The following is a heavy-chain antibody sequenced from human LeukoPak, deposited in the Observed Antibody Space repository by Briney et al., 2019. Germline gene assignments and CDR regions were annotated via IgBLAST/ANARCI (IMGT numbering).Heavy chain of an antibody. CDR3: ARSASYRETYYYYYYYMDV. Sequence: GGSLRLSCAASGFTFSSYAMHWVRQAPGKGLEWVAVISYDGSNKYYADSVKGRFTISRDNSKNTLYLQMNSLRAEDTAVYYCARSASYRETYYYYYYYMDVWGKGTTVTVSS. CDR2: ISYDGSNK. CDR1: GFTFSSYA. V-gene: IGHV3-30-3*01. J-gene: IGHJ6*03. D-gene: IGHD1-26*01.